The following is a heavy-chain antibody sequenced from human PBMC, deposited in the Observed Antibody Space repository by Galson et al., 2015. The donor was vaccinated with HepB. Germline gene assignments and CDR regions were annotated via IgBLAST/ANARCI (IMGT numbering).Heavy chain of an antibody. CDR3: ARVYYYGSGSYYNAFDY. V-gene: IGHV3-21*01. J-gene: IGHJ4*02. D-gene: IGHD3-10*01. CDR1: GFTFSSYS. CDR2: ISSSSSYI. Sequence: SLRLSCAASGFTFSSYSMNWVRQAPGKGLEWVSSISSSSSYIYYADSVKGRFTISRDNAKNSLYLQMNSLRAEDTAAYYCARVYYYGSGSYYNAFDYWGQGTLVTISS.